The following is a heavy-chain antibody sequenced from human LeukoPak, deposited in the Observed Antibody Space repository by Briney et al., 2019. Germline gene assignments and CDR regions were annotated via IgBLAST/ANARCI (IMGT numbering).Heavy chain of an antibody. CDR3: ARAGLYYMDV. J-gene: IGHJ6*03. Sequence: ASVTVSFKSSGYTFTSYDINWVRQAPGQGLEWMGWMNPNSGNTGYAQKFQGRVTMTRNTSISKAYMELSSLRSEDTAVYYCARAGLYYMDVWGKGTTVTVSS. CDR1: GYTFTSYD. V-gene: IGHV1-8*01. CDR2: MNPNSGNT.